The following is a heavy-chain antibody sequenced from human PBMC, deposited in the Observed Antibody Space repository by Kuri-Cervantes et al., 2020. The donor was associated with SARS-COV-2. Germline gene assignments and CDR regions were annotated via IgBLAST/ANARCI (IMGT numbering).Heavy chain of an antibody. V-gene: IGHV3-7*01. CDR2: IKQDGSEK. D-gene: IGHD3-3*01. CDR1: GFTFSSYW. J-gene: IGHJ4*02. Sequence: GESLKISCAASGFTFSSYWMSWVRQAPGKGLEWVANIKQDGSEKYYVDSVKGRFTISRDNAKNSLYLQMNSLRAEDTAVYYCARVNFMEGPSIGYWGQGTLVTVSS. CDR3: ARVNFMEGPSIGY.